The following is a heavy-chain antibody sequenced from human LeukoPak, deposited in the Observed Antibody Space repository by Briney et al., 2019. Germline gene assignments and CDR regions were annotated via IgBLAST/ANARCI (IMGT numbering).Heavy chain of an antibody. D-gene: IGHD6-19*01. V-gene: IGHV4-39*07. J-gene: IGHJ4*02. CDR1: GGSISSSSYY. Sequence: PSETLSLTCTVSGGSISSSSYYWGWIRQPPGTGLEWIGSIYYSGSTYYNPSLKSRVTISVDTSKNQFSLKLSSVTAADMAVYYCARAKSSGWYEWSFDYWGQGTLVTVSS. CDR3: ARAKSSGWYEWSFDY. CDR2: IYYSGST.